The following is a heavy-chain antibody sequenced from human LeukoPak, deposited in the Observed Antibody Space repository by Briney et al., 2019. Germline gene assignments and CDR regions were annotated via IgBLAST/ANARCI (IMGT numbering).Heavy chain of an antibody. D-gene: IGHD6-13*01. CDR2: ISDSGGST. CDR3: AKAPRGRQQLVHFDY. V-gene: IGHV3-23*01. CDR1: GFTFSSYA. J-gene: IGHJ4*02. Sequence: GGSLRLSCAASGFTFSSYAMSWVRQAPGKGLEWVSAISDSGGSTYYADSVKGRFTISRDNSKNTLYLQMNSLRAEDTAVYYCAKAPRGRQQLVHFDYWGQGTLVTVSS.